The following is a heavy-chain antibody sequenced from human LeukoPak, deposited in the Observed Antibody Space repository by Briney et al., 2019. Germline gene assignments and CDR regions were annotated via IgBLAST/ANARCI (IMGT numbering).Heavy chain of an antibody. D-gene: IGHD3-3*01. J-gene: IGHJ6*03. V-gene: IGHV3-7*01. CDR3: ARAGLTYYDFWSGYPYYMDV. CDR1: GFTFSSYW. CDR2: IKQDGSDK. Sequence: PGGSLRLSCAASGFTFSSYWMSWVRQAPGKGLEWVANIKQDGSDKYYVDSVKGRFTISRDNAKNSPYLQMNSLRAEDTAVYYCARAGLTYYDFWSGYPYYMDVWGKGTTVTVSS.